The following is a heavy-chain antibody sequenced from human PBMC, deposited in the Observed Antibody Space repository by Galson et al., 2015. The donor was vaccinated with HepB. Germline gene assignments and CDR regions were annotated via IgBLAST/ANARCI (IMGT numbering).Heavy chain of an antibody. CDR1: GFSLSTSGMC. V-gene: IGHV2-70*01. J-gene: IGHJ6*03. CDR3: ARMRRYFDWLLPTPYYYCNMDV. Sequence: PALVKPTQTLTLTCTFSGFSLSTSGMCVSWIRQPPGKALEWLALIDWDDDKYYSTSLKTRLTISKDTSKNQVVLTMTNMDPVDTATYYCARMRRYFDWLLPTPYYYCNMDVCRKGTTVTVSS. D-gene: IGHD3-9*01. CDR2: IDWDDDK.